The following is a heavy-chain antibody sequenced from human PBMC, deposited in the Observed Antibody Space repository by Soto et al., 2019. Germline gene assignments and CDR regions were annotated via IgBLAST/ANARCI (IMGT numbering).Heavy chain of an antibody. V-gene: IGHV3-23*01. J-gene: IGHJ5*02. CDR1: GFTFSSYA. CDR3: AKEPHIVVVPAATGWLDP. CDR2: ISGSGGST. Sequence: GGSLRLSCAASGFTFSSYAMSWVRQAPGKGLEWVSAISGSGGSTYYADSVKGRFTISRDNSKNTLYLQMNSLRAEDTAVYYCAKEPHIVVVPAATGWLDPWGQGTLVTVSS. D-gene: IGHD2-2*01.